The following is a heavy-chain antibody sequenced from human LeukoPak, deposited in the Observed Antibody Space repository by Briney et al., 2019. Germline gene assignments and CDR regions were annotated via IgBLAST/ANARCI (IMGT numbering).Heavy chain of an antibody. V-gene: IGHV3-53*01. Sequence: PSGGSLRLSCAASGFTVSSNYMSWVRQAPGKGLEWVSVIYSGGSTYYADSVKGRFTISRDNSKNTLYLQMNSLRAEDTAVYYCAREGYYGSGSYSVSDYWGQGTLVTVSS. J-gene: IGHJ4*02. CDR3: AREGYYGSGSYSVSDY. D-gene: IGHD3-10*01. CDR2: IYSGGST. CDR1: GFTVSSNY.